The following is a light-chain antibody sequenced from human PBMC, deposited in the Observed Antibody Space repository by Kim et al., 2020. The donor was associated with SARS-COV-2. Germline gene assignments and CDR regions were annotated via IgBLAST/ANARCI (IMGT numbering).Light chain of an antibody. J-gene: IGLJ1*01. CDR3: QVWDSSTDHSV. CDR1: NIGSKS. V-gene: IGLV3-21*04. CDR2: YNS. Sequence: APGETARISCGGTNIGSKSVHWYQQKPGPAPLLVIYYNSDRPSGIPERFSGSNSGNTATLTISRVEAGDEADYYCQVWDSSTDHSVFGIGTKVTVL.